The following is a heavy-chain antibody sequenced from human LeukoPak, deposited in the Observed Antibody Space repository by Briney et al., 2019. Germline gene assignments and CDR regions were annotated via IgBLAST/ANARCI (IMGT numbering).Heavy chain of an antibody. V-gene: IGHV3-9*01. J-gene: IGHJ4*02. Sequence: PGGSLRLSCAASGFSFDDYAMHWVRQAPGKGLEWVSGISWNSGSIGYADSVKGRFTISRDNAKNSLYLQMNSLRAEDTALYYCAKDFSAPVRGVLGYWGQGTLVTVSS. CDR1: GFSFDDYA. D-gene: IGHD3-10*01. CDR2: ISWNSGSI. CDR3: AKDFSAPVRGVLGY.